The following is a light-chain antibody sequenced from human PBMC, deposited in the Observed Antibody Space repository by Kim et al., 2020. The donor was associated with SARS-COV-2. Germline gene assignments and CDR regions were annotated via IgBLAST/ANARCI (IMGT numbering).Light chain of an antibody. V-gene: IGKV3-20*01. Sequence: PGEMAPLSCRASQSVSSSYLAWYQQKPGQAPRLLIYGASSRATGIPDRFSGSGSGTDFTLTISRLEPEDFAVYYCQQYGSSPGWTFGQGTKVDIK. J-gene: IGKJ1*01. CDR2: GAS. CDR3: QQYGSSPGWT. CDR1: QSVSSSY.